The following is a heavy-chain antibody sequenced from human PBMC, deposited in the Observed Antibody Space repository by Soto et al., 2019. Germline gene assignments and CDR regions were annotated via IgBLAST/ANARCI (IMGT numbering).Heavy chain of an antibody. CDR3: ARDRYSSGWYDLDY. CDR2: VWYDGSNK. D-gene: IGHD6-19*01. V-gene: IGHV3-33*01. CDR1: GFTFSSYG. J-gene: IGHJ4*02. Sequence: QVQLVESGGGVVQPGRSLRLSCAASGFTFSSYGMHWVRQAPGKGLEWVEVVWYDGSNKYYADSVKGRFNISRDNSKNTLYLQMNSLRAEDTAVYYCARDRYSSGWYDLDYWGQGTLVTVSS.